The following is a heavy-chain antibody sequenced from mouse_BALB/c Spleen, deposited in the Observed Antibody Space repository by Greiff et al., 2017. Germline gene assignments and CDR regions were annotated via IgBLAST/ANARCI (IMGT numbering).Heavy chain of an antibody. V-gene: IGHV2-9*02. CDR3: ARDGGYDYDGGYAMDY. D-gene: IGHD2-4*01. Sequence: VQLVESGPGLVAPSQSLSITCTVSGFSLTSYGVHWVRQPPGKGLEWLGVIWAGGSTNYYSALMSRLSISKDNSKSQVFLKMNSLQTDDTAMYYWARDGGYDYDGGYAMDYWGQGTSVTVSS. CDR2: IWAGGST. J-gene: IGHJ4*01. CDR1: GFSLTSYG.